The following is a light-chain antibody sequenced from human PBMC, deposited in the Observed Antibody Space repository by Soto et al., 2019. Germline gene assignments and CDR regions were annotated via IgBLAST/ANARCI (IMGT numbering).Light chain of an antibody. Sequence: QLVLTQPPSASGSPGQSVTISCTGTSRDVGGYNYVSWYQQFPGKAPKLMIYEVSKRPSGVPDRFSGSKSGNTASLTVSGLQAEDEGDYYCSSYGGSNNVLFGGGTKLTVL. CDR1: SRDVGGYNY. CDR2: EVS. V-gene: IGLV2-8*01. CDR3: SSYGGSNNVL. J-gene: IGLJ2*01.